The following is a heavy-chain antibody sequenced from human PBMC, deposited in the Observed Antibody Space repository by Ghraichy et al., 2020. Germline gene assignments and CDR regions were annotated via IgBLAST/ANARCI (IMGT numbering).Heavy chain of an antibody. J-gene: IGHJ4*02. CDR3: GRDPATGTCDY. CDR1: GFTFSNYW. CDR2: INQDGSET. D-gene: IGHD6-13*01. Sequence: GGSLRPSCAASGFTFSNYWMNWVRQAPGKGLEWVANINQDGSETYYVDSVKGRFTISRDNAKNSLYLQMNSLSAEDTATYYCGRDPATGTCDYWGQGTLVTVSS. V-gene: IGHV3-7*03.